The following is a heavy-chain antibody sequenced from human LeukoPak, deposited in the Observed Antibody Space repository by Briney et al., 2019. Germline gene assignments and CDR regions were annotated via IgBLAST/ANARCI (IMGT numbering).Heavy chain of an antibody. CDR2: ITGSGGTT. CDR1: GFTFSNAW. J-gene: IGHJ4*02. Sequence: GGSLRLSCAASGFTFSNAWMTWVRQAPGKGLEWVSAITGSGGTTYYVDSVKGRFTISRDNSKNTLYLQMNSLRADDTAVYYCAKGGSFSEGNIDYWGQGILVTVSS. V-gene: IGHV3-23*01. D-gene: IGHD1-14*01. CDR3: AKGGSFSEGNIDY.